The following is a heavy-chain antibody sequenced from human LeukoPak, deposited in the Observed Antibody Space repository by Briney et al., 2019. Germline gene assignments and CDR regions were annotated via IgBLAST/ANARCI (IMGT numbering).Heavy chain of an antibody. CDR3: AGYSGSYRVDY. Sequence: PGGSLRLSCAASGFTFSSYAMSWVRQAPGKGLEWIGSIYYSGSTYYNPSLKSRVTISVDTSKNQFSLKLSSVTAADTAVYYCAGYSGSYRVDYWGQGTLVTVSS. CDR1: GFTFSSYA. CDR2: IYYSGST. V-gene: IGHV4-59*05. J-gene: IGHJ4*02. D-gene: IGHD1-26*01.